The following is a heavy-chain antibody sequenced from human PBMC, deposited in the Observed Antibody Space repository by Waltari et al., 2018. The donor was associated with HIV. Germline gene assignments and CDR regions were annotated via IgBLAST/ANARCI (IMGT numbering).Heavy chain of an antibody. V-gene: IGHV1-2*02. CDR3: AAEKKLALDGLGV. J-gene: IGHJ6*01. Sequence: VQLVQSGAAVTKPGASVKVSCTASGETFSAYYFHWVRQAPGQGLEWMGWINPSGGTNYAQTFQGRVTMTRDTSTNTAYMQLNRLRSDDTAVYYCAAEKKLALDGLGVWGQGSTVAVS. CDR1: GETFSAYY. CDR2: INPSGGT.